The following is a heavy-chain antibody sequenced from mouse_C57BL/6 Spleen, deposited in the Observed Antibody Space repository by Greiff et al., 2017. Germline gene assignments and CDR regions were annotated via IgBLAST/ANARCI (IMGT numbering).Heavy chain of an antibody. CDR1: GYTFTSYW. D-gene: IGHD2-2*01. CDR3: ARPMIDYGYGRLDY. V-gene: IGHV1-72*01. CDR2: IDPNSGGT. Sequence: QVQLKQPGAELVKPGASVKLSCKASGYTFTSYWMHWVKQRPGRGLEWIGRIDPNSGGTKYNEKFKSKATLTVDKPSSTAYMQLSSLTSEDSAVYYCARPMIDYGYGRLDYWGQGTTLTVSS. J-gene: IGHJ2*01.